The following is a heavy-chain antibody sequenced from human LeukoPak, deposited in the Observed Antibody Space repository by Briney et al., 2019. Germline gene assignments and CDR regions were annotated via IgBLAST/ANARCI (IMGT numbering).Heavy chain of an antibody. D-gene: IGHD3-3*01. CDR3: ARVGAVVTIFGVVDY. CDR1: GGSISSGSYY. Sequence: SETLSLTCTVSGGSISSGSYYWSWIRQPAGKGLEWIGRIYTSGSTNYNPSLKSRVTISVDTSKNQFSLKLSSVTAADTAVYYCARVGAVVTIFGVVDYWGQGTLVTVSS. V-gene: IGHV4-61*02. CDR2: IYTSGST. J-gene: IGHJ4*02.